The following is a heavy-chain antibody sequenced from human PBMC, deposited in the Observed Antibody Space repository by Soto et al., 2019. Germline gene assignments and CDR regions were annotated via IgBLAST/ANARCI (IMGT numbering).Heavy chain of an antibody. V-gene: IGHV4-39*01. Sequence: SSETLSLTCTVSGGSISSSSYYWGWIRQPPGKGLEWIGSIYYSGSTYYNPSLKSRVTISVDTPKNQFSLKLSSVTAADTAVYYCARLWGLTETHGYWGQGTQVTVSS. CDR2: IYYSGST. D-gene: IGHD3-16*01. CDR3: ARLWGLTETHGY. CDR1: GGSISSSSYY. J-gene: IGHJ4*02.